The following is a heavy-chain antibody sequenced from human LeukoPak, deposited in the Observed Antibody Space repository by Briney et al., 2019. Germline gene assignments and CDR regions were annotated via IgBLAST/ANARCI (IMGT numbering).Heavy chain of an antibody. D-gene: IGHD4-11*01. V-gene: IGHV3-30-3*01. CDR3: ARDTRGHPITVTTRNFDY. CDR1: GFTFSSYA. Sequence: GGSLRLSCAASGFTFSSYAMHWVRQAPGKGLEWVAVISYDGSNKYYADSVKGRFTISRDNSKNTLYLQMNSLRAEDTAVYYCARDTRGHPITVTTRNFDYWGQGTLVTVSS. CDR2: ISYDGSNK. J-gene: IGHJ4*02.